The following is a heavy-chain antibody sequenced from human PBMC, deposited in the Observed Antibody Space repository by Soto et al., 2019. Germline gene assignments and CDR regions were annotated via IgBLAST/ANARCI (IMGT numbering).Heavy chain of an antibody. Sequence: PGGSLRLSCAASGFTFDYCTMHWVRQAPGKGLEWVSLISWDGGSTYYADSVKGRFTISRDNSKNSLYLQMNSLRTEDTALYYCAKDYGPYGRGNYYYYGMDVWGQGTTVTVSS. J-gene: IGHJ6*02. CDR2: ISWDGGST. CDR1: GFTFDYCT. D-gene: IGHD3-10*02. CDR3: AKDYGPYGRGNYYYYGMDV. V-gene: IGHV3-43*01.